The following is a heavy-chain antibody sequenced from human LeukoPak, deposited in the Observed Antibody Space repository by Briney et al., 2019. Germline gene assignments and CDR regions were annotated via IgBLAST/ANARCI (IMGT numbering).Heavy chain of an antibody. V-gene: IGHV1-2*06. J-gene: IGHJ4*02. CDR3: ARADEWLVLFDY. Sequence: GASVKVSCKASGYTFTGYYMHWVRQAPGQGLEWMGRINPNSGGTNYAQKFQGRVTMTRDTSISTAYMELSKLRSDDTAVYYCARADEWLVLFDYWGQGTLVTVSS. D-gene: IGHD6-19*01. CDR2: INPNSGGT. CDR1: GYTFTGYY.